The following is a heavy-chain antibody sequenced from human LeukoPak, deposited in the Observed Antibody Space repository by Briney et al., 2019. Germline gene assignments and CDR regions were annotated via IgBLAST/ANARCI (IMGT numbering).Heavy chain of an antibody. CDR1: GGSISNYY. Sequence: SETLSLTCTVSGGSISNYYWSWIRQPPGKGLEWIGYIYYSGNTNYNPSLKSRLSMSLDTAKIQVSLKLSSVSVADTAVYYCARHPSIFPNFDWSGAGAFDLWGQGTLVTVSP. V-gene: IGHV4-59*08. J-gene: IGHJ3*01. CDR2: IYYSGNT. CDR3: ARHPSIFPNFDWSGAGAFDL. D-gene: IGHD3-9*01.